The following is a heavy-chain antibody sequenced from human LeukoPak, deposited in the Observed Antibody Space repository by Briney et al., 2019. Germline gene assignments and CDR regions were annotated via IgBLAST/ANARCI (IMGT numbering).Heavy chain of an antibody. CDR3: AKDHYWSIDY. CDR2: INHNGNVN. Sequence: GGSLRLSRAASGFTFSSYWMNWARQAPGKGLEWVASINHNGNVNYYVDSVKGRFTISRDIAKNTLYLQMNSLRAEDTGVYYCAKDHYWSIDYWGRGTLVTVSS. J-gene: IGHJ4*02. V-gene: IGHV3-7*01. CDR1: GFTFSSYW. D-gene: IGHD3-3*01.